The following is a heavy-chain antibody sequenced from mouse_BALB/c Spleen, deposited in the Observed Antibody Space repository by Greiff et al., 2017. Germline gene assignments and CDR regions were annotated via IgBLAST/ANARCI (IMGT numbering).Heavy chain of an antibody. D-gene: IGHD2-2*01. CDR3: AREGARGYDRYFDV. Sequence: DVKLQESGPGLVKPSQSLSLTCSVTGYSITSGYYWNWIRQFPGNKLEWMGYISYDGSNNYNPSLKNRISITRDTSKNQFFLKLNSVTTEDTATYYCAREGARGYDRYFDVWGAGTTVTVSS. CDR1: GYSITSGYY. V-gene: IGHV3-6*02. CDR2: ISYDGSN. J-gene: IGHJ1*01.